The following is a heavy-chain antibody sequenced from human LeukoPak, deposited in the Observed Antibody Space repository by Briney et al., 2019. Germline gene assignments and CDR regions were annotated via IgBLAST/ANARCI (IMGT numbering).Heavy chain of an antibody. D-gene: IGHD1-26*01. J-gene: IGHJ4*02. V-gene: IGHV1-69*05. CDR1: GGTFSSYA. Sequence: SMKVSCKASGGTFSSYAISWVRQAPGQGLEWMGGIIPIFGTANYAQKFQGRVTITTDESTSTAYMELSSLRSEDTAVYYCATRPGLGAHYYFDYWGQGTLVTVSS. CDR2: IIPIFGTA. CDR3: ATRPGLGAHYYFDY.